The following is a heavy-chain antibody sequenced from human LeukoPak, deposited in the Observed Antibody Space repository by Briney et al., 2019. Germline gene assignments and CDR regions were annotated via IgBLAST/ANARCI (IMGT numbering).Heavy chain of an antibody. Sequence: QSGGSLRLSCAASGFTFSSYWMHWVRQAPGKGLEWVAVISYDGSNKYYADSVKGRFTISRDNSKNTLYLQMNSLRAEDTAVYYCARDRSAIPGGSYNDYWGQGTLVTVSS. V-gene: IGHV3-30-3*01. CDR3: ARDRSAIPGGSYNDY. D-gene: IGHD1-26*01. J-gene: IGHJ4*02. CDR2: ISYDGSNK. CDR1: GFTFSSYW.